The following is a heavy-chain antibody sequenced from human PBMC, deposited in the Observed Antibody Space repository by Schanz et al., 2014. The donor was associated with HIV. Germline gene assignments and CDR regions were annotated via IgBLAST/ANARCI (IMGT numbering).Heavy chain of an antibody. CDR3: ARTSRIVIPDRDPRLSYLYGMDV. J-gene: IGHJ6*02. Sequence: QVQLVESGGGVVQPGRSLRLSCAASGFTFSSYGMHWVRQAPGKGLEWVAVLWHDGTNKYYVDSVKDRFTISRDNSKNTLYLQMNVLRADDTAVYYCARTSRIVIPDRDPRLSYLYGMDVWGQGTTVTVSS. CDR2: LWHDGTNK. V-gene: IGHV3-33*01. CDR1: GFTFSSYG. D-gene: IGHD1-26*01.